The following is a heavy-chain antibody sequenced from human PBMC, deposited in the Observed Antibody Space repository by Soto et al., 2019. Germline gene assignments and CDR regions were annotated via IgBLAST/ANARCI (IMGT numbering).Heavy chain of an antibody. Sequence: QVQLVQSVAEVKKPGSSVKVSCKASGGTFSSYTISWVRQAPGQGLEWMGRIIPILGIANYAQKFQGRVTITADKSTSTAYMELSSLRSEDTAVYYCARDPSAGDSAGYWGQGTLVTVSS. CDR3: ARDPSAGDSAGY. J-gene: IGHJ4*02. CDR2: IIPILGIA. V-gene: IGHV1-69*08. CDR1: GGTFSSYT. D-gene: IGHD2-21*01.